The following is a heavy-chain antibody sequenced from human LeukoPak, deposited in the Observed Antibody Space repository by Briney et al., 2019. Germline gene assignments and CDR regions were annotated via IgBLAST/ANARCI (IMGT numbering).Heavy chain of an antibody. CDR3: ARGPKGYYFDY. CDR1: GYTSTGYK. J-gene: IGHJ4*02. V-gene: IGHV1-2*06. CDR2: INPNSGGK. Sequence: ASVKFSCKASGYTSTGYKIHWVGQPPDQGLDWRGRINPNSGGKNYAQKFQGRVTMTRDTSISTAYMELSRLRSDDTAVYYCARGPKGYYFDYWGQGTLVTVSS.